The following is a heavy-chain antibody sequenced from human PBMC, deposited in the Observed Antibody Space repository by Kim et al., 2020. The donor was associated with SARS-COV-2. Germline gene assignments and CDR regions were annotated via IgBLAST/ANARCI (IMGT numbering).Heavy chain of an antibody. CDR1: GFTFSSYG. Sequence: GGSLRLSCAASGFTFSSYGMHWVRQAPGKGLEWVAVISYDGSNKYYADSVKGRFTISRDNSKNTLYLQMNSLRAEDTAVYYCAKDAGYSYGYGPFDYWGQGTLVTVSS. CDR2: ISYDGSNK. D-gene: IGHD5-18*01. V-gene: IGHV3-30*18. J-gene: IGHJ4*02. CDR3: AKDAGYSYGYGPFDY.